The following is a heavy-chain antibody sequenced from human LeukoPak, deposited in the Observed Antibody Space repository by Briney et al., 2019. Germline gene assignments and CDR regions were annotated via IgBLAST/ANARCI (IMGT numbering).Heavy chain of an antibody. D-gene: IGHD6-19*01. J-gene: IGHJ4*02. CDR2: INHSGST. V-gene: IGHV4-34*01. CDR1: GGSFSGYY. Sequence: PSETLSLTCAVYGGSFSGYYWSWIRQPPGKGLEWIGEINHSGSTNYNPSLKSRVTISVDTSKNQFSLKLSSVTAADTAVYYCARGIAVAGTLVYWGQGTLVTVSS. CDR3: ARGIAVAGTLVY.